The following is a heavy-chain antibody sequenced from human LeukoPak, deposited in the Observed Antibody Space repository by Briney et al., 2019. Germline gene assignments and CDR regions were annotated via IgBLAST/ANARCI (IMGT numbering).Heavy chain of an antibody. CDR3: AGLDAAMPDAFDI. D-gene: IGHD5-18*01. J-gene: IGHJ3*02. Sequence: GGSLRLSCAAPGFTFSNYGIHWVRQAPGKGLEWVTVISYDGSNKYYADSVKGRFTISRDNSENTLYLQMNSLRADDTAVYYCAGLDAAMPDAFDIWGQGTTVTVSS. V-gene: IGHV3-30*03. CDR2: ISYDGSNK. CDR1: GFTFSNYG.